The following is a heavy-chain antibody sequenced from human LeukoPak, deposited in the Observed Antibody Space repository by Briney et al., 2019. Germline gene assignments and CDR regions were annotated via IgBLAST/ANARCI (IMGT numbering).Heavy chain of an antibody. CDR1: GFTFSSYS. CDR3: ASTFGMIVDTFDY. CDR2: ISSSSSYI. D-gene: IGHD3-22*01. Sequence: GGSLRLSCAASGFTFSSYSMNWVRQAPGKGLEWVSSISSSSSYIYYADSVKGRFTISRDNAKNSLYLQMNSLRAGDTAVYYCASTFGMIVDTFDYWGQGTLVTVSS. J-gene: IGHJ4*02. V-gene: IGHV3-21*01.